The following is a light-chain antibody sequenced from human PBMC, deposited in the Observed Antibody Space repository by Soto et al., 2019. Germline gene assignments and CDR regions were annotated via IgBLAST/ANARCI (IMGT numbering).Light chain of an antibody. J-gene: IGLJ1*01. CDR3: CSYAGSSTYV. CDR1: SSDVGSYNL. Sequence: QSVLTQPASVSGSPGQSITISCTGTSSDVGSYNLVSWYQHHPGKAPKVMIYEVTKRPSGVSNRFSASKSGNTASLTISGLQAEDEADYSCCSYAGSSTYVFGTGTRSPS. CDR2: EVT. V-gene: IGLV2-23*02.